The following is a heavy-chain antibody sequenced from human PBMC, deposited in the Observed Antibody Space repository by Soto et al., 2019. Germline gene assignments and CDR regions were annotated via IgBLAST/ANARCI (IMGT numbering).Heavy chain of an antibody. V-gene: IGHV3-7*01. CDR3: ARDYEFGFDI. Sequence: EMQLVESGGGLVQQGGSLRLSCEASAFTVSSYWMSWVRQAPGKGLEWVANIKPDGSEKYYVDSVKGRFTISRDNTKNSLYLQMSTLRPEDTAIYYCARDYEFGFDIWGQGTLVTVSS. D-gene: IGHD3-22*01. CDR2: IKPDGSEK. CDR1: AFTVSSYW. J-gene: IGHJ3*02.